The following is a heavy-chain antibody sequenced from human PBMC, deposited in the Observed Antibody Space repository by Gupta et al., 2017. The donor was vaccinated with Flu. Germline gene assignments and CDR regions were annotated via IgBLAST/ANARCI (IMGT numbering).Heavy chain of an antibody. D-gene: IGHD2-15*01. CDR1: GFSLSSSGIS. V-gene: IGHV2-5*02. Sequence: QITLRESGPRLVKPTQTLTLTCTFSGFSLSSSGISVGWIRQPPGKPLEWLGLIYWDDDKRYSPSLKSRLAITKDTSKDQVVLTMTNVDPVDTATYFCAHGRGGWFSWFDSWGQGILVTVSS. CDR3: AHGRGGWFSWFDS. J-gene: IGHJ5*01. CDR2: IYWDDDK.